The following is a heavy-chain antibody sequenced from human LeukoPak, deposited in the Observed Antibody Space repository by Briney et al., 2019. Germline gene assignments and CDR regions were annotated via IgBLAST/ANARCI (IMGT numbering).Heavy chain of an antibody. CDR3: ARGPVDILTSYYKQHDY. J-gene: IGHJ4*02. CDR1: GYTFTSYA. CDR2: INTNTGNP. V-gene: IGHV7-4-1*02. D-gene: IGHD3-9*01. Sequence: GASVKVSCKASGYTFTSYAMNWVRQAPGQGLEWMGWINTNTGNPTYAQGFTGRFVFSLDTSVSTAYLQISSLKAEDTAVYYCARGPVDILTSYYKQHDYWGQGTLVTVSS.